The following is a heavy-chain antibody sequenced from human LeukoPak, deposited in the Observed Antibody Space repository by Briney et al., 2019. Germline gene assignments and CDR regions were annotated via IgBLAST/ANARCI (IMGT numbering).Heavy chain of an antibody. Sequence: SVKVSCKASGGTFSSYATSWVRQAPGQGLEWMGGIIPIFDTANYAQKFQGRVTMTRDTSTSTVYMELSSLRSQDTAVYYCAREVGIRGHFDYWGRGTPVTVSS. CDR1: GGTFSSYA. D-gene: IGHD1-26*01. V-gene: IGHV1-69*05. CDR3: AREVGIRGHFDY. CDR2: IIPIFDTA. J-gene: IGHJ4*02.